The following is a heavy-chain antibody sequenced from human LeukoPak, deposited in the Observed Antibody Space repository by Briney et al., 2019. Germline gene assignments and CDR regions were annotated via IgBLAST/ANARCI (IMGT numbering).Heavy chain of an antibody. V-gene: IGHV3-30*04. J-gene: IGHJ4*02. CDR2: ISYDGSNK. D-gene: IGHD6-13*01. CDR3: ARDWDDVSSSWSYFDY. CDR1: GFTFSSYA. Sequence: GRSLRLSCAASGFTFSSYAMHWVRQAPVKGLEWVAVISYDGSNKYYADSVKGRFTISRDNSKNTLYLQMNSLRAEDTAVYYCARDWDDVSSSWSYFDYWGQGTLVTVSS.